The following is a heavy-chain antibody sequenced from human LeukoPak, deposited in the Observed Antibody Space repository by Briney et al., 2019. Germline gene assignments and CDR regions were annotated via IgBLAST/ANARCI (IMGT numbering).Heavy chain of an antibody. V-gene: IGHV3-48*03. CDR3: ARGRRSYYYDFWSGYYFDY. CDR2: ISPSGSTI. D-gene: IGHD3-3*01. CDR1: GFSFSSHE. Sequence: GGSLRLSCEVSGFSFSSHEMNWVRQAPGKGLEWVSSISPSGSTIYYADSVKGRFTISRDNAKNSLYLQMNSLRAEDTAVYYCARGRRSYYYDFWSGYYFDYWGQGTLVTVSS. J-gene: IGHJ4*02.